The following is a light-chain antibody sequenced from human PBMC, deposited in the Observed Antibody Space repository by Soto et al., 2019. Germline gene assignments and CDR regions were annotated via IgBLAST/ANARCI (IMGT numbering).Light chain of an antibody. CDR3: SSYTSSSLYV. V-gene: IGLV2-14*03. J-gene: IGLJ1*01. Sequence: QSVRDQPASVSGAPGQSITISCTGTSSDVGGYDYVSWYQHHPGKAPKLMIYDVSNRPSGVSNCFSGSKSGNTASLTISGLQAEDEADYYCSSYTSSSLYVFGTGTKVTVL. CDR2: DVS. CDR1: SSDVGGYDY.